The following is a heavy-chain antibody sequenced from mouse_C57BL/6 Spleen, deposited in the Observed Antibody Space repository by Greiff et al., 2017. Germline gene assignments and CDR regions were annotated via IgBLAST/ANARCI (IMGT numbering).Heavy chain of an antibody. CDR3: ARSNYYDYGYAMDY. J-gene: IGHJ4*01. D-gene: IGHD2-4*01. CDR1: GYTFTSYW. V-gene: IGHV1-64*01. CDR2: IHPNSGST. Sequence: LKQPGAELVKPGASVKLSCKASGYTFTSYWMHWVKQRPGQGLEWIGMIHPNSGSTNYNEKFKSKATLTVDKSSSTAYMQLSSLTSEDSAVYYCARSNYYDYGYAMDYWGQGTSVTVSS.